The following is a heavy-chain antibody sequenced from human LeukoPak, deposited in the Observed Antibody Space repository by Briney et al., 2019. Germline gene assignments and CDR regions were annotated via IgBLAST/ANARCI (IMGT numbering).Heavy chain of an antibody. Sequence: GASLRLSCAASGFTFSSYAMSWVRQAPGKGLEWVSAISGSGGSTYYADSVKGRFTISRDNSKNTLYLQMNSLRAEDTAVYYCAKSDCSSTSCYINHWGQGTLVTVSS. V-gene: IGHV3-23*01. D-gene: IGHD2-2*02. J-gene: IGHJ5*02. CDR3: AKSDCSSTSCYINH. CDR2: ISGSGGST. CDR1: GFTFSSYA.